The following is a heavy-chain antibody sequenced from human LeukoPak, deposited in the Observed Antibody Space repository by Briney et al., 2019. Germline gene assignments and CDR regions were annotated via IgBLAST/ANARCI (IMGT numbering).Heavy chain of an antibody. V-gene: IGHV4-39*07. Sequence: PSETLSLTCTVSGGSISSSSYYWGWIRQPPGKGLEWIGSIYYSGSTYYNPSLKSRVTISVDTSKNQFSLKLSSVTAADTAVYYCARGNSSGWYAAHDAFDIWGQGTMVTVSS. CDR1: GGSISSSSYY. J-gene: IGHJ3*02. CDR2: IYYSGST. CDR3: ARGNSSGWYAAHDAFDI. D-gene: IGHD6-19*01.